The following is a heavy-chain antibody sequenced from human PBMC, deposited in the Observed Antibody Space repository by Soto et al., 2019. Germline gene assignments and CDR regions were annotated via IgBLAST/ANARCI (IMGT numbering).Heavy chain of an antibody. D-gene: IGHD2-2*01. Sequence: QVQLVESGGGVFQPGGSLRLSCEASGFTFSKFGIHWVRQAPGKGLEWVAVVSYDGSFKYYADSVKGRFTISRDNSKNTLYLQMNSLRPEDTALYYCAKDSDQLLFDYYYYGMDVCGQGTTVTVSS. CDR3: AKDSDQLLFDYYYYGMDV. CDR1: GFTFSKFG. V-gene: IGHV3-30*18. J-gene: IGHJ6*02. CDR2: VSYDGSFK.